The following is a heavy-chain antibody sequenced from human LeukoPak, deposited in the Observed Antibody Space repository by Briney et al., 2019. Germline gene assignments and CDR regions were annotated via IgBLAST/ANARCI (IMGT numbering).Heavy chain of an antibody. J-gene: IGHJ2*01. Sequence: PGGSLRLSCAASGFTFSAYWMHWVRQAPGKGLVWVSRLNTDGSDTRYADSVQGRFTISRDNAKNTLYLQMNSLRAEDTAVYYCARSEAVAWSFDLWGRGTLVTVYS. V-gene: IGHV3-74*01. CDR3: ARSEAVAWSFDL. D-gene: IGHD6-19*01. CDR2: LNTDGSDT. CDR1: GFTFSAYW.